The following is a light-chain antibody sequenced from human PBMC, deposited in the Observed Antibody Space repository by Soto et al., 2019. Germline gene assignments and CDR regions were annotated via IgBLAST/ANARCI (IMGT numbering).Light chain of an antibody. Sequence: QPVLTQSSSASASLGSSVKLTCTLSSGHSSYIIAWHQQQPGKAPRYLMKSEDSGSYNRGSGVPDRFSGSSSGADRYLTISNVQSEDEADYYCETWDSNTRVFGGGTKLTVL. CDR2: SEDSGSY. CDR3: ETWDSNTRV. CDR1: SGHSSYI. V-gene: IGLV4-60*03. J-gene: IGLJ3*02.